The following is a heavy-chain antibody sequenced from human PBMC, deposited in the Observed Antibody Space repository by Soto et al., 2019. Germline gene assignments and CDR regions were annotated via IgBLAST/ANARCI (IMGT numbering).Heavy chain of an antibody. CDR2: IKGDESTT. Sequence: EVQLVESGGGLVQPGGSLRPSCAASGFTFSKYWIHWVRQAPGKGLVWVSRIKGDESTTNYADSVKGRFTISRDNANDVVFLHMNTMTADDTAVYYCARGGYGLWLNDYWGQGTLVTVSS. CDR3: ARGGYGLWLNDY. D-gene: IGHD5-18*01. CDR1: GFTFSKYW. V-gene: IGHV3-74*01. J-gene: IGHJ4*02.